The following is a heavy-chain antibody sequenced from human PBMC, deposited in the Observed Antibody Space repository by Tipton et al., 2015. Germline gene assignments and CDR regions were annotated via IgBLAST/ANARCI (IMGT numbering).Heavy chain of an antibody. CDR1: GGTFSGYH. CDR3: ARARGRHGGLFDS. J-gene: IGHJ4*02. CDR2: FFHSGNT. Sequence: TLSLTCAVYGGTFSGYHWSWIRQPPGKGLEWIGSFFHSGNTFHNPSLRSRVIISVDTSKNQFSLTVTSVTAADTAVYYCARARGRHGGLFDSWGQGILVTVSS. D-gene: IGHD4-23*01. V-gene: IGHV4-34*12.